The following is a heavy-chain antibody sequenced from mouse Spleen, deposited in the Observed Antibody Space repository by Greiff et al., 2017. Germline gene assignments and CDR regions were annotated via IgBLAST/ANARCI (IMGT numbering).Heavy chain of an antibody. CDR1: GFTFSSYA. CDR3: ARRDYYDYDDAMDY. V-gene: IGHV5-6-2*01. Sequence: EVKVVESGGGLVKPGGSLKLSCAASGFTFSSYAMSWVRQTPEKRLEWVAAINSNGGSTYYPDTVKDRFTISRDNAKNTLYLQMSSLRSEDTALYYCARRDYYDYDDAMDYWGQGTSVTVSS. J-gene: IGHJ4*01. CDR2: INSNGGST. D-gene: IGHD2-4*01.